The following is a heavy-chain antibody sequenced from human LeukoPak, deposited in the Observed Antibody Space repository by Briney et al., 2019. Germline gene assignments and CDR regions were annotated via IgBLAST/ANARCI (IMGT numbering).Heavy chain of an antibody. CDR1: GGSFSGYY. V-gene: IGHV4-34*10. J-gene: IGHJ3*02. CDR2: INDSRSS. CDR3: ARGRRITLFGVVIMRAFDI. Sequence: SYTLSLTCVVYGGSFSGYYWIWIRQPPATGREWIGEINDSRSSNYNPSLTIRITMTVDTSENQIYLNLTSVTAADTAVYYCARGRRITLFGVVIMRAFDIWGQGTMVTVSS. D-gene: IGHD3-3*01.